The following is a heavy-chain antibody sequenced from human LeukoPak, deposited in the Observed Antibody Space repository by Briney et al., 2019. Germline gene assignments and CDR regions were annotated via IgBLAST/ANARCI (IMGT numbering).Heavy chain of an antibody. D-gene: IGHD3-10*01. CDR2: IGSGGTST. J-gene: IGHJ4*02. CDR3: ARCPRGELFDYYFDY. Sequence: GGSLRLSCAAPELTFSSYEMNWVRQAPGKGLEWVSYIGSGGTSTHYADSAKGRFTISRDNAKNSLYLQMNSLRAEDTAVYYCARCPRGELFDYYFDYWGQGTLVTVSS. V-gene: IGHV3-48*03. CDR1: ELTFSSYE.